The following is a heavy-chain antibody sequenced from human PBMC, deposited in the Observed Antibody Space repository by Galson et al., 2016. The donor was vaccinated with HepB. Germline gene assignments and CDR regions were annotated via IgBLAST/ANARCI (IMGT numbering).Heavy chain of an antibody. D-gene: IGHD2-2*01. Sequence: SVKVSCKASGYTFTRNALHWVRQAPGQRLEWMGWINAGNGNTKYSEKFQGRVTITRDTSASTVYMELSSLRSEDTAVYYCARDPRFSNWYFDLWGRGTLVTVSP. CDR1: GYTFTRNA. CDR3: ARDPRFSNWYFDL. V-gene: IGHV1-3*01. J-gene: IGHJ2*01. CDR2: INAGNGNT.